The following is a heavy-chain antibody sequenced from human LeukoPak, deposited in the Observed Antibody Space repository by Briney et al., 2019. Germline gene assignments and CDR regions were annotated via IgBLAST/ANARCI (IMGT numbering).Heavy chain of an antibody. CDR1: GGSISSSSYY. V-gene: IGHV4-39*02. CDR3: ARDTAMAPDYYFDY. Sequence: SETLSLTCTVSGGSISSSSYYWGWIRQPPGTGLEWIGSIYYSGSTYYNPSLKSRVTISVDTSKNQFSLKLSSVTAADTAVYYCARDTAMAPDYYFDYWGQGTLVTVSS. D-gene: IGHD5-18*01. CDR2: IYYSGST. J-gene: IGHJ4*02.